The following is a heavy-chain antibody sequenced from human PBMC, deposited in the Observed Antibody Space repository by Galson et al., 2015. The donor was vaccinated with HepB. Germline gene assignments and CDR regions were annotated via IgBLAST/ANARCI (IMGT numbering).Heavy chain of an antibody. V-gene: IGHV4-39*01. J-gene: IGHJ2*01. Sequence: ETLSLTCTVSGGSISSSNYYWGWIRQPPGKGLEWIGSIYDSGSTYYNPSLKSRVTISVDTSKNQFSLKLNSVTAADTAVYYCARLLGFYYGSGSYTGHWYFEFWGRGTLDTVSS. CDR2: IYDSGST. CDR1: GGSISSSNYY. D-gene: IGHD3-10*01. CDR3: ARLLGFYYGSGSYTGHWYFEF.